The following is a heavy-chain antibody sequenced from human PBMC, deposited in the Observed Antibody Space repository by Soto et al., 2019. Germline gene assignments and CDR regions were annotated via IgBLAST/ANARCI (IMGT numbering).Heavy chain of an antibody. V-gene: IGHV3-7*01. D-gene: IGHD5-18*01. J-gene: IGHJ4*02. Sequence: PGGSLRLSCAASGFTFSSSWMNWVRQAPGKGLEWVAGIKEDGSEKYYVDFVKGRFTISRDNVENSLYLQMNSLRGDDTAVYFCARDRGYSCFDYWGLGTLVTVSS. CDR1: GFTFSSSW. CDR3: ARDRGYSCFDY. CDR2: IKEDGSEK.